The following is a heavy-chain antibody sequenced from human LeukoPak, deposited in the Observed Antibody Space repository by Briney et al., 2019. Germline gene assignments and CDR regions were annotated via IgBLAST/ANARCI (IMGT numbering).Heavy chain of an antibody. CDR2: IYYSGST. J-gene: IGHJ5*02. CDR3: ARAEAPPWFDP. V-gene: IGHV4-59*01. CDR1: GFTFSSYA. Sequence: PGGSLRLSCAASGFTFSSYAMSWIRQPPGKGLEWIGYIYYSGSTNYNPSLKSRVTISVDTSKNQFSLKLSSVTAADTAVYYCARAEAPPWFDPWGQGTLVTVSS.